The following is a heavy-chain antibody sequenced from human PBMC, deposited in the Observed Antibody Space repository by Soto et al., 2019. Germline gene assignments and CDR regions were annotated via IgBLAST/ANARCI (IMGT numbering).Heavy chain of an antibody. CDR3: ARVRFGDPFDF. Sequence: ASVNVSCQVSGYTFPRYGINCVRQAPGQGLEWVGWFNPANRNTNYAQKFQDRVSMTTDTSTNTAYMELRGLRSDDTAVYYCARVRFGDPFDFWGQGTLVTGSS. CDR2: FNPANRNT. J-gene: IGHJ4*02. D-gene: IGHD2-21*02. CDR1: GYTFPRYG. V-gene: IGHV1-18*01.